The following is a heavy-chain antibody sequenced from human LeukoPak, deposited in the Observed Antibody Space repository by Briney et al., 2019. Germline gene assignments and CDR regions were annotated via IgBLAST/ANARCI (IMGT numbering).Heavy chain of an antibody. V-gene: IGHV3-7*01. J-gene: IGHJ4*02. CDR1: GFTFSSYW. CDR3: ARDSSLHYYDSSGPDY. D-gene: IGHD3-22*01. Sequence: GGSLRLSCAASGFTFSSYWMSWVRQAPGKGLEWVANIKQDGSEKYYVDSVKGRFTISRDNAKNSLYLQMNSLRAEDTAVYYCARDSSLHYYDSSGPDYWGQGTLVTVSS. CDR2: IKQDGSEK.